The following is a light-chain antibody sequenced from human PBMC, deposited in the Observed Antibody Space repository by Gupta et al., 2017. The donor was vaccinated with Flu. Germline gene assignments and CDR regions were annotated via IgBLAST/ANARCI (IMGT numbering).Light chain of an antibody. CDR1: SSNFGAGYA. J-gene: IGLJ3*02. Sequence: QSVLMQPPPVSGAPRPRVTISCTGSSSNFGAGYAVHWYQQLPGTAPKLLIYGNKNRASGVPDRFSGSKSGTTATLAITGLQAEDEAYYYCQSEDNSGSGSVFGGGTKLTVL. V-gene: IGLV1-40*01. CDR3: QSEDNSGSGSV. CDR2: GNK.